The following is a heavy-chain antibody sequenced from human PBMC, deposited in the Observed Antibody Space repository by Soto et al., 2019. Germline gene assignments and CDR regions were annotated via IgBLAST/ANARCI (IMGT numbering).Heavy chain of an antibody. CDR3: ATSYGNAWYTY. J-gene: IGHJ4*02. V-gene: IGHV4-30-2*02. CDR2: IYYTGST. Sequence: SVTLSLTCAVSGGSISSGGYSWSWIRQPPGKGLEWIGYIYYTGSTYYNPSLKSRLTISVDRSKNQFTLQLTSVTVEDTAVYYCATSYGNAWYTYWGQGTQVTVSS. CDR1: GGSISSGGYS. D-gene: IGHD6-13*01.